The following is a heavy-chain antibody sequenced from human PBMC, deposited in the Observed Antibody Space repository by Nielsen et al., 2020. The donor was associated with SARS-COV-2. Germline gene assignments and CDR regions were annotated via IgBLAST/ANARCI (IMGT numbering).Heavy chain of an antibody. CDR3: ARQGLYYYYGMDV. V-gene: IGHV4-59*08. CDR1: GGSISSYY. Sequence: SETLSLTCTVSGGSISSYYWSWIRQPPGKGLEWIGYIYYSGSTKYNPYLKSRVTISVDTSKNQFSLKLTSVTAADTAVYYCARQGLYYYYGMDVWGQGTTVTVSS. J-gene: IGHJ6*02. CDR2: IYYSGST.